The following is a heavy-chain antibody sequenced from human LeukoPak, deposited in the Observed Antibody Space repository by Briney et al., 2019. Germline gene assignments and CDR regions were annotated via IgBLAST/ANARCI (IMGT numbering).Heavy chain of an antibody. J-gene: IGHJ1*01. CDR2: INHSGST. D-gene: IGHD4-23*01. Sequence: KASETLSLTCAVYGGSFSGYYWSWIRQPPGKGLEWIGEINHSGSTNYNPSLKSRVTISVDTSKNQFSLKLSSVTAADTAVYYCARGRVTVVKIQDFQHWGQGTLVTVSS. CDR1: GGSFSGYY. CDR3: ARGRVTVVKIQDFQH. V-gene: IGHV4-34*01.